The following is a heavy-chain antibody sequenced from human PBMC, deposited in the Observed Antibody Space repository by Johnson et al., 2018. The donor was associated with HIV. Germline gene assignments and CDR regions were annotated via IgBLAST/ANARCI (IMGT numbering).Heavy chain of an antibody. CDR2: IYSGGST. CDR3: AREGGIAAAGTDAFDI. Sequence: VQLVESGGGLIQPGGSLRLSCAASGFTVSSNYMSWVRQAPGKGLEWVSVIYSGGSTYYADSVKGRFNISRDNSKNTLYLQMNSLRAEDTAVYYCAREGGIAAAGTDAFDIWGQGTMVTVSS. D-gene: IGHD6-13*01. V-gene: IGHV3-53*01. CDR1: GFTVSSNY. J-gene: IGHJ3*02.